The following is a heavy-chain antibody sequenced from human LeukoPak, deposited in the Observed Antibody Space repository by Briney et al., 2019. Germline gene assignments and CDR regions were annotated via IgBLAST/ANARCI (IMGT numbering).Heavy chain of an antibody. CDR3: ARDWGPYYYDSSGYYLYY. D-gene: IGHD3-22*01. CDR2: ISAYNGNT. J-gene: IGHJ4*02. CDR1: GYTFTSYG. Sequence: ASVTVSCKASGYTFTSYGISWVRQAPGRGLEWMGWISAYNGNTNYAQKLQGRVTMTTDTSASTAYMELRSLRSDDTAVYYCARDWGPYYYDSSGYYLYYWGQGTLVTVPS. V-gene: IGHV1-18*01.